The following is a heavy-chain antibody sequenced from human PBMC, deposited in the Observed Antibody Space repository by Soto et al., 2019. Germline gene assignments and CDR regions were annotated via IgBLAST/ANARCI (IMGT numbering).Heavy chain of an antibody. J-gene: IGHJ4*02. CDR2: IYYSGST. CDR3: ARQYYYDSSGYSDY. Sequence: SETLSLTCTVSGGSVSSGSYYWSWIRQPPGKGLEWIGYIYYSGSTNYNPSLKSRVTISVDTSKNQFSLKLSSVTAADTAVYYCARQYYYDSSGYSDYWGQGTLVTVSS. D-gene: IGHD3-22*01. V-gene: IGHV4-61*01. CDR1: GGSVSSGSYY.